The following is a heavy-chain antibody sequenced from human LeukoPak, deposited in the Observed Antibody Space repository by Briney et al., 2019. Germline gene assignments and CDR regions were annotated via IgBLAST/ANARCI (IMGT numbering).Heavy chain of an antibody. V-gene: IGHV3-33*01. CDR3: AGKTYYDFWSGYSGWYYYYYGMDV. CDR2: IWYDGSNK. D-gene: IGHD3-3*01. CDR1: GFTFSSYG. J-gene: IGHJ6*02. Sequence: PGRSLRLSCAASGFTFSSYGMHWVRQAPGKGLEWVAVIWYDGSNKYYADSVKGRFTISRDNSKNTLYLQMNSLRAEDTAVYYCAGKTYYDFWSGYSGWYYYYYGMDVWGQGTTVTVSS.